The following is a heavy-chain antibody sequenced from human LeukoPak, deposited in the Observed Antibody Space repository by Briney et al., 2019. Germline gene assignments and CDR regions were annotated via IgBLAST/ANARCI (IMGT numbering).Heavy chain of an antibody. CDR1: GGSISSYY. CDR3: ARDITIFGGETRYFDY. CDR2: IYYSGST. V-gene: IGHV4-59*01. J-gene: IGHJ4*02. Sequence: SETLSLTCTVSGGSISSYYWSWIRQPPRKGLEWIGYIYYSGSTNYNPSLKSRVTISVDTSKNQFSLKLSSVTAADTAVYYCARDITIFGGETRYFDYWGQGTLVTVSS. D-gene: IGHD3-3*01.